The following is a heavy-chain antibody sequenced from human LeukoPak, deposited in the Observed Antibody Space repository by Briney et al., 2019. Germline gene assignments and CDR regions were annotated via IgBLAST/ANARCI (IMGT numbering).Heavy chain of an antibody. CDR1: GFTFSNFV. J-gene: IGHJ4*02. CDR3: AKEFVPGNFHY. D-gene: IGHD2-21*01. CDR2: IGLSGSST. V-gene: IGHV3-23*01. Sequence: GGFLRLSCAASGFTFSNFVMSWVRQAPGKGLEWVSTIGLSGSSTYYAGSVKGRFTISRDNSKNTLYLQMNSLRAEDTAIYYCAKEFVPGNFHYWGQGTLVTVSS.